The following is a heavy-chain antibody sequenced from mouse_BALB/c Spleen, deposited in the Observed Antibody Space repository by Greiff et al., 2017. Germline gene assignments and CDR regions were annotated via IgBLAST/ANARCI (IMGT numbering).Heavy chain of an antibody. Sequence: EVQLQQSGAELVKPGASVKLSCTASGFNIKDTYMHWVKQRPEQGLEWIGRIDPANGNTKYDPKFQGKATITADTSSNTAYLQLSSLTSEDTAVDYCARTTVVATRCDYWGQGTTLTVAA. CDR1: GFNIKDTY. D-gene: IGHD1-1*01. CDR2: IDPANGNT. J-gene: IGHJ2*01. V-gene: IGHV14-3*02. CDR3: ARTTVVATRCDY.